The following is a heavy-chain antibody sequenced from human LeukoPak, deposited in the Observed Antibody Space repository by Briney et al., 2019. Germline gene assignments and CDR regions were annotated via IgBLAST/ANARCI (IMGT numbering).Heavy chain of an antibody. J-gene: IGHJ4*02. CDR1: GGTFSSYA. D-gene: IGHD6-13*01. CDR2: IIPIFSTA. Sequence: GSSVKVSCKASGGTFSSYAISWVRQAPGQGLEWMGGIIPIFSTANYAQKFQGRVTITTDESTSTAYMELSSLRSEDTAVYYCASSAAGKVNFDYWGQGTLVTVSS. V-gene: IGHV1-69*05. CDR3: ASSAAGKVNFDY.